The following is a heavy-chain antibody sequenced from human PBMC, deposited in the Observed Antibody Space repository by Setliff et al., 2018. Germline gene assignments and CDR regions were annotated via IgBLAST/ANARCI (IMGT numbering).Heavy chain of an antibody. CDR3: FGAGTCSY. V-gene: IGHV3-48*03. CDR1: GLTLRNHA. Sequence: GGSLRLSCTASGLTLRNHAIDWVRQAPGKGLEWVSYISANGESIYYADSVGGRFTISRDNAKDSANLQMNSLRAEDAAVYYCFGAGTCSYWGQGTLVTVSS. D-gene: IGHD3-10*01. J-gene: IGHJ4*02. CDR2: ISANGESI.